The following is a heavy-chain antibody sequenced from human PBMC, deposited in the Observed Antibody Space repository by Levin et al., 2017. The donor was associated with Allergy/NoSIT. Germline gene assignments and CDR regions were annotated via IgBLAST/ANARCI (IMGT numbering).Heavy chain of an antibody. J-gene: IGHJ6*02. Sequence: PGGSLRLSCAASGFTFSSYAMSWVRQAPGKGLEWVSAISGSGGSTYYADSVKGRFTISRDNSKNTLYLQMNSLRAEDTAVYYCAKAPNHSPCGGDCYPHYGMDVWGQGTTVTVSS. D-gene: IGHD2-21*02. CDR2: ISGSGGST. CDR1: GFTFSSYA. CDR3: AKAPNHSPCGGDCYPHYGMDV. V-gene: IGHV3-23*01.